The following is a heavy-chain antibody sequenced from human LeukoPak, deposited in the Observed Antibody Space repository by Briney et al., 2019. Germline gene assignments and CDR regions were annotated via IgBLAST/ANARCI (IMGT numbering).Heavy chain of an antibody. CDR3: AREQSDAFDI. CDR2: IYYSGST. CDR1: GGSISSYY. J-gene: IGHJ3*02. Sequence: SETLSLTCTVSGGSISSYYWSWIRQPPGKGLEWIGYIYYSGSTNYSPSLKSRVTISVDTSKNQFSLKLSSVTAADTAVYYCAREQSDAFDIWGQGTMVTVSS. D-gene: IGHD4-11*01. V-gene: IGHV4-59*01.